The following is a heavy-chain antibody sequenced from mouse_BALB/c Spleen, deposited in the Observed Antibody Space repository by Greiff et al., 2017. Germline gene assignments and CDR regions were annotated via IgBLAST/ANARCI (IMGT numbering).Heavy chain of an antibody. J-gene: IGHJ2*01. CDR2: INPYNDGT. V-gene: IGHV1-14*01. D-gene: IGHD1-1*01. Sequence: VQLKESGPELVKPGASVKMSCKASGYTFTSYVMHWVKQKPGQGLEWIGYINPYNDGTKYNEKFKGKATLTSDKSSSTAYMELSSLTSEDSAVYYCANYYGRGFDYWGQGTTLTVSS. CDR3: ANYYGRGFDY. CDR1: GYTFTSYV.